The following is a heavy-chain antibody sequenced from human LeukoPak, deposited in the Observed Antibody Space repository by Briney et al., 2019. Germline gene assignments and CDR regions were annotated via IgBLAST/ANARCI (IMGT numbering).Heavy chain of an antibody. Sequence: GGSLRLSCVASGFTFSSHWMSWVRQAPGKGLEWVANIKRDGSEKYYVDSVKGRFTISRDNAKNSLYLQMNGLRAEDTAVYYCARGTTSSPNWFDPWGQGTLVTVSS. J-gene: IGHJ5*02. V-gene: IGHV3-7*04. CDR3: ARGTTSSPNWFDP. D-gene: IGHD6-13*01. CDR2: IKRDGSEK. CDR1: GFTFSSHW.